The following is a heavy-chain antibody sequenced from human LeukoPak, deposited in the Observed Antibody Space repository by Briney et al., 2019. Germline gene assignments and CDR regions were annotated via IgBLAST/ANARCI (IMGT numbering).Heavy chain of an antibody. D-gene: IGHD6-13*01. CDR3: ARDSTEAAGSYFDY. J-gene: IGHJ4*02. Sequence: ASVKVSCKAAGFTFIDYCTHWVRQAPGQGPEWMGWIDLNNGATKYAPKFRGRVTITRDTSINTAYMELSSLTSDDTAVYYCARDSTEAAGSYFDYWGQGTLVTVSS. V-gene: IGHV1-2*02. CDR1: GFTFIDYC. CDR2: IDLNNGAT.